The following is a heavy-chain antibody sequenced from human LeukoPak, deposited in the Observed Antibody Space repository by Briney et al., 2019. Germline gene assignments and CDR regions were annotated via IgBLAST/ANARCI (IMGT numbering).Heavy chain of an antibody. D-gene: IGHD3-10*01. CDR1: GFTFSTYG. J-gene: IGHJ4*02. V-gene: IGHV3-30*02. Sequence: GGSLRLSCAASGFTFSTYGMHWVRQAPGKGLEWVAFIRYDGRNKYYADSVKGRFTISRDNAKNSLYLQMSSLRAEDTALYYCARARRGSSYYFDYWGQGTLVTVSS. CDR2: IRYDGRNK. CDR3: ARARRGSSYYFDY.